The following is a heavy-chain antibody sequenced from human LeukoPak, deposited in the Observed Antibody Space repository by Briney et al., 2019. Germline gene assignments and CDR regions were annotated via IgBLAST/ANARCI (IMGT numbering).Heavy chain of an antibody. J-gene: IGHJ4*02. CDR1: GFTFDDYA. D-gene: IGHD3-10*01. V-gene: IGHV3-9*01. Sequence: SGGSLRLSCAASGFTFDDYAMHWVRQAPGKGLEWVSGISWNSGSIGYADSVKGRFTISRDNGKNSLYLQMNSLRADDTAVYYCAREGHTYGSDYWGQGTLVTVSS. CDR3: AREGHTYGSDY. CDR2: ISWNSGSI.